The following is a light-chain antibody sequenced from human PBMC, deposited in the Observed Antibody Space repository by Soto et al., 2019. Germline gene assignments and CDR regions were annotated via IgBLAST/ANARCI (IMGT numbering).Light chain of an antibody. J-gene: IGKJ2*01. CDR2: DAS. CDR1: QSITSH. CDR3: QQYNTWPPYT. V-gene: IGKV3-15*01. Sequence: EIVMTQSPATLSVSPGERATLSCRASQSITSHLAWYQQKPGQTPRLLIYDASTRATGIPARFSASGSGTEFTLTISSVLSEDFAVYYCQQYNTWPPYTFGQGTKRDIK.